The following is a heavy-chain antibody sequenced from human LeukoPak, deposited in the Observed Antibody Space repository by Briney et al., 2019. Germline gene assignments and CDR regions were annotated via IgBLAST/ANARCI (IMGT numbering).Heavy chain of an antibody. J-gene: IGHJ3*02. CDR2: IYYSGST. CDR3: ARDKTYYDILRDAFDI. D-gene: IGHD3-9*01. V-gene: IGHV4-30-4*01. Sequence: SQTLSLTCTVSGGSISSGDYCWSWIRQPPGKGLEWIGYIYYSGSTYYNPSLKSRVTISVDTSKNQFSLKLSSVTAADTAVYYCARDKTYYDILRDAFDIWGQGTMVTVSS. CDR1: GGSISSGDYC.